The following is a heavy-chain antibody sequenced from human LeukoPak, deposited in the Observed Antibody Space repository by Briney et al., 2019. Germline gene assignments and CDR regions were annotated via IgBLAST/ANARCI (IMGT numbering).Heavy chain of an antibody. CDR3: ARVGTVTTLGLDV. CDR1: GFTVSSIY. Sequence: GGSLRLSCAASGFTVSSIYMSWVRQAPGKGLEWVSGINWNGGSTGYADSVKGRFTISRDNAKNSLYLQMNSLRAEDTALYHCARVGTVTTLGLDVWGQGTTVTVSS. D-gene: IGHD4-17*01. CDR2: INWNGGST. J-gene: IGHJ6*02. V-gene: IGHV3-20*01.